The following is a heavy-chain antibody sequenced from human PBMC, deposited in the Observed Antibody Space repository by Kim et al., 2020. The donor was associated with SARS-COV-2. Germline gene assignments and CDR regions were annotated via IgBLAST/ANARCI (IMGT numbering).Heavy chain of an antibody. CDR3: ARGHYDSY. CDR1: GYIFTSLA. D-gene: IGHD3-22*01. J-gene: IGHJ4*02. V-gene: IGHV7-4-1*02. CDR2: INTQTGNP. Sequence: ASVKVSCKASGYIFTSLAINWVRQAPGQGLEWMGWINTQTGNPTYAQAFTGRFVFSVDTSVSTAFLQISSLKADDTAIYYCARGHYDSYWGQGTLVTVSS.